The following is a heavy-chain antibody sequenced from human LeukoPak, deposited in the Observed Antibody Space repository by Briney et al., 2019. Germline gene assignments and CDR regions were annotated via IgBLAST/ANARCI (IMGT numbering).Heavy chain of an antibody. V-gene: IGHV3-23*01. CDR1: GFTFSSYA. CDR3: AKDQTAMITYRFDY. D-gene: IGHD5-18*01. J-gene: IGHJ4*02. CDR2: ISGSGGSR. Sequence: GGSLRLSCAVSGFTFSSYAMSWVRQAPGKGLEWLSAISGSGGSRYYADSVKGRLTISRDNFKNTLYLQMNSLRVEDTAVYYCAKDQTAMITYRFDYWGQGTLVTVSS.